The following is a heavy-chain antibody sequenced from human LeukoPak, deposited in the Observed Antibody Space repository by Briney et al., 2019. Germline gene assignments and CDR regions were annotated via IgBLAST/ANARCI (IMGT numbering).Heavy chain of an antibody. CDR3: ARDTGYGSGSPMDY. CDR2: ISSSGTTI. J-gene: IGHJ4*02. CDR1: EFTFKDFG. D-gene: IGHD3-10*01. V-gene: IGHV3-48*04. Sequence: GGSLRLSCAASEFTFKDFGMNWVRQTPGKGLEWISFISSSGTTIYYADSVKGRFTISRDNTKNSLFLQMNSLRAEDTAVYYCARDTGYGSGSPMDYWGQGTLVTVSS.